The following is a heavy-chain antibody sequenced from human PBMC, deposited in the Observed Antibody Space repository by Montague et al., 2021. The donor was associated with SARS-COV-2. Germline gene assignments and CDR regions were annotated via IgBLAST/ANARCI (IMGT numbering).Heavy chain of an antibody. CDR3: ARPASGIGNAFDV. D-gene: IGHD3-10*01. J-gene: IGHJ3*01. V-gene: IGHV4-39*01. CDR1: GGSIRSSSYY. CDR2: IYYSGST. Sequence: SETLSLTCTVSGGSIRSSSYYWGWIRQPPGKGLEWIDNIYYSGSTYYNPSLKSRVTISVDTSKDQFSLNLNSVTVADTAIYFCARPASGIGNAFDVWGQGTMVNVSS.